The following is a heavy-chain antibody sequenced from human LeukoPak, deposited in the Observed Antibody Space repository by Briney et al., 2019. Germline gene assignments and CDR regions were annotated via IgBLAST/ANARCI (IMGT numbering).Heavy chain of an antibody. J-gene: IGHJ6*03. Sequence: GASVKVSCKASGYTFTAYYMHWVRQAPGQGLEWMGGFDPEDGETIYAQKFQGRVTMTEDTSTDTAYMELSSLRSEDTAVYYCATGTVDTAMGHYYYYYMDVWGKGTTVTVSS. CDR2: FDPEDGET. D-gene: IGHD5-18*01. V-gene: IGHV1-24*01. CDR1: GYTFTAYY. CDR3: ATGTVDTAMGHYYYYYMDV.